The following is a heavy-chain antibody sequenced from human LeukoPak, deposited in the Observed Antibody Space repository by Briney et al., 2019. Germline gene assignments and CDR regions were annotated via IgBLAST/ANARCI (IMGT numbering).Heavy chain of an antibody. D-gene: IGHD1-26*01. Sequence: GASVKVSCKASGYTFTTYGLSRVRQAPGQGLEWMGWISAYNGYTNYAQKLQGRLTMTTDTSTSTAYMELRSLRSDDTAVYYCARVGGGSYYFYFDYWGQGTLVTVSS. CDR2: ISAYNGYT. J-gene: IGHJ4*02. CDR1: GYTFTTYG. V-gene: IGHV1-18*01. CDR3: ARVGGGSYYFYFDY.